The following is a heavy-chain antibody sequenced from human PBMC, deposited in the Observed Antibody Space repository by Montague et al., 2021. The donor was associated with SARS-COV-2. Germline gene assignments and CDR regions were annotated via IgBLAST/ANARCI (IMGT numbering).Heavy chain of an antibody. J-gene: IGHJ6*03. CDR1: GGSISSDY. CDR2: IYTSGST. D-gene: IGHD2-2*02. V-gene: IGHV4-4*07. Sequence: SETLSLTCTVSGGSISSDYWSWIRQPAGKGLDWIGRIYTSGSTDYNPSLKSRVNMSLDTSKNQFSLKLSSVTTADTAVCYCAGDRRYCSGTSCYTGYYYYFMAVWGKGTSVTVPS. CDR3: AGDRRYCSGTSCYTGYYYYFMAV.